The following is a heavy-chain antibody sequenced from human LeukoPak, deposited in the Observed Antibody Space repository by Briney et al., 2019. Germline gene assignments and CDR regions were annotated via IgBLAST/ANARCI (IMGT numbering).Heavy chain of an antibody. V-gene: IGHV3-33*01. CDR1: GFIFSNDA. CDR3: VRDPSGSGFAFDS. J-gene: IGHJ4*02. D-gene: IGHD1-1*01. CDR2: IWFDGSNK. Sequence: GGSLRLSCAASGFIFSNDAMHWVRQAPGRGLEWVAFIWFDGSNKHYADSVKGRFTISRDNSEDTLYLQMNSLRAEDTAVYYCVRDPSGSGFAFDSWGQGALVTVSS.